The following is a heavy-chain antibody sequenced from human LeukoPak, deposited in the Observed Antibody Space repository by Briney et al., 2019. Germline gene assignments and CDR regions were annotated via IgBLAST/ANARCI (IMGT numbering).Heavy chain of an antibody. Sequence: PGGSLRLSCAVSGLTFSSYGMNWVRQAPGKGLEWVSSISSSSNYIYYADSVKGRFTISRDNAKNSLYLQMNSLRAEDTAVYYCARGYCSSTSCYGYYYYGMDVWGQGTTVTVSS. V-gene: IGHV3-21*06. CDR3: ARGYCSSTSCYGYYYYGMDV. CDR1: GLTFSSYG. D-gene: IGHD2-2*01. J-gene: IGHJ6*02. CDR2: ISSSSNYI.